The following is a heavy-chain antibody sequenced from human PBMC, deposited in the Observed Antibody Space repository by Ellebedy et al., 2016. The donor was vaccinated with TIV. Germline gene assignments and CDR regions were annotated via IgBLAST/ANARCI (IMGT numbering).Heavy chain of an antibody. Sequence: GESLKISCAASGFTFSGYAMSWVRQAPGKGLEWVSAISGSGGSTYYADSVKGRFTISRDNSKNTLYLQMNSLRAEDTAVYYCAKGRTPLSGSYASSVYWGQGTLVTVSS. J-gene: IGHJ4*02. V-gene: IGHV3-23*01. CDR2: ISGSGGST. CDR1: GFTFSGYA. D-gene: IGHD1-26*01. CDR3: AKGRTPLSGSYASSVY.